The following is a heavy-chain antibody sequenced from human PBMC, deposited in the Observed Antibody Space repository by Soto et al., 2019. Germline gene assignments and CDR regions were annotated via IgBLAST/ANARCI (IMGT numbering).Heavy chain of an antibody. CDR2: IIPIFGTA. V-gene: IGHV1-69*13. Sequence: SVKVSCKASGGTFSSYAISWVRQAPGQGLEWMGGIIPIFGTANYAQKFQGRVTITADESTSTAYMGLSSLRSEDKAVYYCAREGQQLASYYYYGMDVWGQGTTVTVSS. D-gene: IGHD6-13*01. CDR3: AREGQQLASYYYYGMDV. CDR1: GGTFSSYA. J-gene: IGHJ6*02.